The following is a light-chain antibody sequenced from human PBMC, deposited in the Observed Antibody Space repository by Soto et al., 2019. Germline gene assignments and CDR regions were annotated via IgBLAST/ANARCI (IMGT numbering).Light chain of an antibody. CDR3: QPYNSYL. J-gene: IGKJ2*01. V-gene: IGKV1-5*01. Sequence: DIQMTQSPSTLSASVGDRVTITCRASQSISSWLAWYQQKPGKAPKLLIYDASSLESGVPSRFSGSGSGTEFTLTICSLQPDDFASYYCQPYNSYLFGQGTKLEIK. CDR1: QSISSW. CDR2: DAS.